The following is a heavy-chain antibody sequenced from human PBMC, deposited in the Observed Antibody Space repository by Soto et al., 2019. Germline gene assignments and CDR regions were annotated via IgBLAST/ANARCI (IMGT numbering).Heavy chain of an antibody. D-gene: IGHD6-13*01. CDR2: IYSDVGT. J-gene: IGHJ5*02. CDR3: ARKRVVYSSSWFGGGFDP. CDR1: GLTVSSNY. V-gene: IGHV3-53*01. Sequence: VQLVESGGGLIQPGGSLRLSCAASGLTVSSNYITWVRQAPGKGLEWVSVIYSDVGTYYSDSVKGRFTISRDNSKNTIYLQMNSLRAEDTAVYYCARKRVVYSSSWFGGGFDPWGQGTLVTVSS.